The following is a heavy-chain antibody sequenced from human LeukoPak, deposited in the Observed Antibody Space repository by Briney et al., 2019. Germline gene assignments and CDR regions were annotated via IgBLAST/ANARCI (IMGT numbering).Heavy chain of an antibody. Sequence: GGSLRLSCAASGFTVSSNYMSWVRQAPGKGLEWVSFIYSGGSTYYADSVKGRFTISRDNSKNTLYLQMNSLRAEDTAVYYCARGRGAYYFDYWGQGTLVTVSS. J-gene: IGHJ4*02. D-gene: IGHD3-10*01. CDR1: GFTVSSNY. CDR3: ARGRGAYYFDY. V-gene: IGHV3-53*01. CDR2: IYSGGST.